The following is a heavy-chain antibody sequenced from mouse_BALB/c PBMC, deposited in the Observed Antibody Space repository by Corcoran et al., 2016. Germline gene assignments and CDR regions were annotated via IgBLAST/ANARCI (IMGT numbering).Heavy chain of an antibody. D-gene: IGHD4-1*01. CDR3: ARNWDWFFGV. CDR1: GFTFTSYW. V-gene: IGHV1-9*01. Sequence: QVQLQQSGAELMKPGASVKISCKATGFTFTSYWIEWVKQRPGHGLEWIGEIFPRSGSTNYNENFKDKATFTADTSSNTAYMQLSSLTSEDSAVYYCARNWDWFFGVWGAGTTVTVSS. CDR2: IFPRSGST. J-gene: IGHJ1*01.